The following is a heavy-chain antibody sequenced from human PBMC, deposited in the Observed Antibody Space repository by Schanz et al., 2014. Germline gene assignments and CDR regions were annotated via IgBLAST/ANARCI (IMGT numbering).Heavy chain of an antibody. CDR1: GYTFNSYA. CDR2: ISAYNGNT. V-gene: IGHV1-18*01. D-gene: IGHD3-3*01. Sequence: QVQLVQSGSELKKPGASVKVSCKTSGYTFNSYALHWVRQAPGQGLEWMGWISAYNGNTNYAQKLQGRVTMTTDTSTSTAYMDVSSLRSEDTAVYYCAKDVDFWSGYYLDYWGQGTLVTVSS. J-gene: IGHJ4*02. CDR3: AKDVDFWSGYYLDY.